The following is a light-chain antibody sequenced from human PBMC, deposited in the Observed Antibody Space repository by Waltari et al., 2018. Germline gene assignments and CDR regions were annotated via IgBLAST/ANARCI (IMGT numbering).Light chain of an antibody. Sequence: DIVMTQPPYSLAVSLGERPTINRKSCQSVLYSSNKKNSLIWYQQQPGQPPKLLIYGASTRESGVPDRFSGSGSGTDFTLTISSLQAEDVAVYYCHQYYNTPFTFGPGTKVDIK. CDR2: GAS. CDR1: QSVLYSSNKKNS. V-gene: IGKV4-1*01. J-gene: IGKJ3*01. CDR3: HQYYNTPFT.